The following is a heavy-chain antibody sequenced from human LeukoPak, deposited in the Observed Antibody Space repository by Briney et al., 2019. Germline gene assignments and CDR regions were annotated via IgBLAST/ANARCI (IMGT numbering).Heavy chain of an antibody. J-gene: IGHJ3*02. CDR2: IYYSGST. CDR3: ARDFYYYDIGAFDI. V-gene: IGHV4-59*01. CDR1: GGSISSYY. Sequence: SETLSLTCTVSGGSISSYYWSWIRQPPGKGLEWIGYIYYSGSTNYNPPLKSRVTISVDTSKNQFSLKLSSVTAADTAVYYCARDFYYYDIGAFDIWGQGTMVTVSS. D-gene: IGHD3-22*01.